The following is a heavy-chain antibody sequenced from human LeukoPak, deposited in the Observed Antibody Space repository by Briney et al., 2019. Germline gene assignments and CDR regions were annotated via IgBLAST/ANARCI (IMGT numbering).Heavy chain of an antibody. J-gene: IGHJ4*02. V-gene: IGHV4-59*01. Sequence: SETLSLTCTVSGGSISNDYWSWIRQPPGKGLEWIGYISYTGSTNYNLSLRSRVTMSVDTSKNQFSLKLSSVTAADTAMYYCARHSGPVDGFDFWGQGTLVAVSS. CDR1: GGSISNDY. D-gene: IGHD3-10*01. CDR3: ARHSGPVDGFDF. CDR2: ISYTGST.